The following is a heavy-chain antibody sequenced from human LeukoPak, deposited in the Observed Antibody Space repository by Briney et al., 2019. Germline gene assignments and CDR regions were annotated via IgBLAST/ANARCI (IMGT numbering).Heavy chain of an antibody. CDR1: GFTFSSYG. V-gene: IGHV3-33*01. CDR3: ARGLSGSSWYSSLDY. J-gene: IGHJ4*02. CDR2: IWYDGSNK. D-gene: IGHD6-13*01. Sequence: PGGSLRLSCAASGFTFSSYGMHWVRQAPGKGLEWVAVIWYDGSNKYYADSVKGRFTISRDNSKNTLYLQMNILRAEDTAVYYCARGLSGSSWYSSLDYWGQGTLVTVSS.